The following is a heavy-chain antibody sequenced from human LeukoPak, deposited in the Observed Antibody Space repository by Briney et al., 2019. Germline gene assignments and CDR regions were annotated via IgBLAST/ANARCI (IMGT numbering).Heavy chain of an antibody. CDR2: ISGNSGSI. Sequence: GGSLRLSCAASGFTFDDYAMHWVRQAPGKGLEWVSGISGNSGSIGYADSVKGRFTISRDNAKNSLYLQMNSLRAENTALYYCAKVSMALFYDSSGYYDYWGQGTLVTVSS. CDR1: GFTFDDYA. V-gene: IGHV3-9*01. D-gene: IGHD3-22*01. J-gene: IGHJ4*02. CDR3: AKVSMALFYDSSGYYDY.